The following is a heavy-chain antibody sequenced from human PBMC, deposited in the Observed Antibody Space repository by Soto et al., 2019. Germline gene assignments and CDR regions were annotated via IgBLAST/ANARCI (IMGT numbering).Heavy chain of an antibody. D-gene: IGHD2-2*02. CDR3: ARDWDCSSTSCYTKKNWFDP. V-gene: IGHV3-21*01. Sequence: PGGSLRLSCAASGFTFSSYSMNWVRQAPGKGLEWVSSISSSSSYIYYADSVKGRFTISRDNAKNSLYLQMNSLRAEDTAVYYCARDWDCSSTSCYTKKNWFDPWGQGTPVTVSS. CDR2: ISSSSSYI. CDR1: GFTFSSYS. J-gene: IGHJ5*02.